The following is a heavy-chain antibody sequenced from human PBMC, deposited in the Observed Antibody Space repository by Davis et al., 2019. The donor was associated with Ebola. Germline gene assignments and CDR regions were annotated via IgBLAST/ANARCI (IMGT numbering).Heavy chain of an antibody. CDR2: MNPNSGNT. J-gene: IGHJ4*02. CDR1: GYTFTSYD. Sequence: ASVKVSCKASGYTFTSYDINWVRQATGQGLEWMGWMNPNSGNTGYAQKFQGRVTITADESTSTAYMELSSLRSEDTAVYYCARDDYYDSSGYLDYWGQGTLVTVSS. CDR3: ARDDYYDSSGYLDY. V-gene: IGHV1-8*03. D-gene: IGHD3-22*01.